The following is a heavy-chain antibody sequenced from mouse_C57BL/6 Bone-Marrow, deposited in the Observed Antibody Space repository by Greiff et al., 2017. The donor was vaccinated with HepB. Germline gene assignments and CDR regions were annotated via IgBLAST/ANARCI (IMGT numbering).Heavy chain of an antibody. Sequence: EVQVVESGGGLVQPGESLKLSCESTEYEFPSHDMSWVRKTPEKRLELVAAINRDGGSTYYPDTMERRFIIARDNTKKTLYLQMSSLRSEDTALYYCARQGYYAGYFDVWGTGTTVTVSS. CDR3: ARQGYYAGYFDV. CDR2: INRDGGST. V-gene: IGHV5-2*01. CDR1: EYEFPSHD. J-gene: IGHJ1*03. D-gene: IGHD2-1*01.